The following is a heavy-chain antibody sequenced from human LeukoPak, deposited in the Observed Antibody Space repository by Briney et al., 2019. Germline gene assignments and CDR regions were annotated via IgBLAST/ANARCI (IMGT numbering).Heavy chain of an antibody. Sequence: SETRSLTCAVYGGSFSGYYWSWIRQPPGKGLEWIGEINHSGSTNYNPSLKSRVTISVDTSKNQFSLKLSSVTAADTAVYYCARGYSSSWYSRAEYFQHWGQGTLVTVSS. J-gene: IGHJ1*01. CDR1: GGSFSGYY. CDR2: INHSGST. D-gene: IGHD6-13*01. CDR3: ARGYSSSWYSRAEYFQH. V-gene: IGHV4-34*01.